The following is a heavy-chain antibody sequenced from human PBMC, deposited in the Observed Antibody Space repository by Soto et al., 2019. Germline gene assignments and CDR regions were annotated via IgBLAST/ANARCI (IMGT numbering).Heavy chain of an antibody. Sequence: ASVKVSCKASGYTFTSYEINWVRQATGQGLEWMGWMNPNSGTTGYAQKFQGRVTMTRTTSISTAYMELRSLRSEDTAVYYCARGLIYCSSTRCYEGYYYYYYMDAWGKGTTVTSP. V-gene: IGHV1-8*01. D-gene: IGHD2-2*01. CDR3: ARGLIYCSSTRCYEGYYYYYYMDA. CDR2: MNPNSGTT. J-gene: IGHJ6*03. CDR1: GYTFTSYE.